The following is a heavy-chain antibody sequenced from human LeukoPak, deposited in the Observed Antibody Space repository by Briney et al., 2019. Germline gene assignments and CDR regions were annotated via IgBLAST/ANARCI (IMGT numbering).Heavy chain of an antibody. CDR1: GFTFSSYG. Sequence: PGGSLRLSCAASGFTFSSYGMHWVRQAPGKGLEWVAGIWYDGSNKYYADSVKGRFTISRDNSKNTLYLQMNSLRVEDTAVYYCATGTHPGNWGQGTLVTVSS. CDR3: ATGTHPGN. D-gene: IGHD1-26*01. V-gene: IGHV3-33*01. J-gene: IGHJ4*02. CDR2: IWYDGSNK.